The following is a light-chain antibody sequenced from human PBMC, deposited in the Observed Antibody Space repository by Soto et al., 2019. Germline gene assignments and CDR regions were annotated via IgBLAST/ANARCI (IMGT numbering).Light chain of an antibody. V-gene: IGKV1-39*01. CDR2: AAS. CDR3: QQNFSIPIT. Sequence: IQMNQSASSLSASVGDRVTITCRASQSISSYLNWYHQKPGKAPDLLINAASSLKSGVPSRFSVSGSGTHFTLTITGLQTADFATYYCQQNFSIPITFGQGTRLEIK. CDR1: QSISSY. J-gene: IGKJ5*01.